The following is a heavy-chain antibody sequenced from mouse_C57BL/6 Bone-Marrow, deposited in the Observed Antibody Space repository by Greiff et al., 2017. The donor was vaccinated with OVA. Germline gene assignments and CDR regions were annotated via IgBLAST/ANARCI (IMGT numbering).Heavy chain of an antibody. Sequence: VHVKQSVAELVRPWASVKLSCTASGFNIKNTYMHWVQQTPEQGLEWIGRIDPAIGNTKYATQFQGQATITADTSSHTAYLQLSGLTSEYTAMCYCYSPDYWGQGTTLTVSS. V-gene: IGHV14-3*01. CDR2: IDPAIGNT. CDR3: YSPDY. CDR1: GFNIKNTY. J-gene: IGHJ2*01.